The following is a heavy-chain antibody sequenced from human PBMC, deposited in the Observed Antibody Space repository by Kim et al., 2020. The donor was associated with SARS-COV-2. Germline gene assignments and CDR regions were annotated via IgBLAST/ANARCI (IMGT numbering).Heavy chain of an antibody. CDR3: ARDTPGQKAYDI. J-gene: IGHJ3*02. V-gene: IGHV6-1*01. Sequence: KDYAGSVKGRITINADTSKNQFSLQLDSVSPEDTAVYYCARDTPGQKAYDIWGQGTMVTISS. CDR2: K.